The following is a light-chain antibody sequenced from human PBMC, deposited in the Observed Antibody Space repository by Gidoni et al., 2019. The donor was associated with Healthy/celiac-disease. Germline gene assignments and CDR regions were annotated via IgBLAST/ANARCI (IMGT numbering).Light chain of an antibody. CDR1: QSISSY. V-gene: IGKV1-39*01. CDR3: QQSYSTSPGIQYS. Sequence: IQMTQSPSSLSASVGDRVTITCRAIQSISSYLNWYQQKPGKAPKLLIYAASSLQSGVPSRFSGSGSGTDFTLTISSLQTEDFATYDCQQSYSTSPGIQYSFGQGTKLEIK. CDR2: AAS. J-gene: IGKJ2*03.